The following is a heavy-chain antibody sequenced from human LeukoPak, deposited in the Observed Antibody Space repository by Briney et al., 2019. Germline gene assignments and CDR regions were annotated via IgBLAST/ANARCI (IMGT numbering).Heavy chain of an antibody. D-gene: IGHD3-22*01. CDR3: GRASMIVVVRGLIDAFDI. CDR1: GGSISSGGYY. Sequence: SQTLSLTCTVSGGSISSGGYYWSWILQHPGKGLEWIGYIYYSGSTYYNPSLKSRVTISVDPSKNQFSLKLSSVTAADAAVYYCGRASMIVVVRGLIDAFDIWGQGTMVTVSS. CDR2: IYYSGST. V-gene: IGHV4-31*03. J-gene: IGHJ3*02.